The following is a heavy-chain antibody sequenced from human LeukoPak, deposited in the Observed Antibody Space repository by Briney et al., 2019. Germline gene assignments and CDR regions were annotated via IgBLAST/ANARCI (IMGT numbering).Heavy chain of an antibody. Sequence: KPSETLSLTCTVSGXSISGYYWXXXRQPPGKGLEWIGNIYYSGSTNYNPSLKSRVTISVDTSKNQFSLKLSSVTAADTAIYYCARGRSERSFDYWGQGTLVTVSS. D-gene: IGHD1-1*01. V-gene: IGHV4-59*01. CDR3: ARGRSERSFDY. CDR1: GXSISGYY. CDR2: IYYSGST. J-gene: IGHJ4*02.